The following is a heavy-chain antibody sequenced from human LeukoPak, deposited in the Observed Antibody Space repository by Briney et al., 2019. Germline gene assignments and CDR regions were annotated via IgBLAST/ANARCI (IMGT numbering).Heavy chain of an antibody. J-gene: IGHJ6*02. CDR2: FDPEDGET. D-gene: IGHD6-13*01. V-gene: IGHV1-24*01. CDR1: GGTFSSYA. CDR3: ATDSRTLAAGTWYYYYGMDV. Sequence: ASVKVSCKASGGTFSSYAISWVRQAPGKGLEWMGGFDPEDGETIYAQKFQGRVTMTEDTSTDTAYMELSSLRSEDTAVYYCATDSRTLAAGTWYYYYGMDVWGQGTTVTVSS.